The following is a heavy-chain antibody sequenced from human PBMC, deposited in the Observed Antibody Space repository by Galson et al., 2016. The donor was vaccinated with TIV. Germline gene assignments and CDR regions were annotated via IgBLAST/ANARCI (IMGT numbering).Heavy chain of an antibody. CDR2: ITGSGNTI. V-gene: IGHV3-48*03. CDR1: GFTFITYE. CDR3: ARGSGHYDRSGFTTYFDF. D-gene: IGHD3-22*01. J-gene: IGHJ4*02. Sequence: SLRLACAASGFTFITYEMNWVRQAPGKGLEWVSYITGSGNTIFYADSVQGRFTITRDNAKQSLYLQMNNMRAEDTAIHYCARGSGHYDRSGFTTYFDFWGQGAQVTVSS.